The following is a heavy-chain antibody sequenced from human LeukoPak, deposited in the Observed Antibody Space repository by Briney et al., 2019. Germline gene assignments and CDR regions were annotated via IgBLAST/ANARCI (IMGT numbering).Heavy chain of an antibody. Sequence: GSLRLPCAASGFTFMSYSMNWVRQAPGKGLEWVSSISSSSSYIYYADSVKGRFTISRANAKNSLYLQMNSLRAEDTAVYYCAREAVPAAYDYWGQGTLVTVSS. D-gene: IGHD2-2*01. CDR2: ISSSSSYI. J-gene: IGHJ4*02. CDR3: AREAVPAAYDY. CDR1: GFTFMSYS. V-gene: IGHV3-21*01.